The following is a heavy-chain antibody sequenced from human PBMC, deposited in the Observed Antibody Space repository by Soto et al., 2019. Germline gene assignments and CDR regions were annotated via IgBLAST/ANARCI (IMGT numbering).Heavy chain of an antibody. CDR1: GFTLSSFA. CDR3: ANVLRLDY. J-gene: IGHJ4*02. V-gene: IGHV3-23*01. D-gene: IGHD2-8*01. Sequence: PGGSLRLSCAASGFTLSSFAMGWVRQASGKGLEWVSDISASGSRSTYADFVRGRFTVSRDNSNNTLFLQMNSLTVEDTAVYYCANVLRLDYWGQGTLVTVSS. CDR2: ISASGSRS.